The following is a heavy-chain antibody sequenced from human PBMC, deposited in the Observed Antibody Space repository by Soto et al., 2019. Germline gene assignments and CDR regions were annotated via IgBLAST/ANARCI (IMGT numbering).Heavy chain of an antibody. V-gene: IGHV3-23*01. J-gene: IGHJ4*02. CDR2: LSGGGSTT. CDR3: AKGPEYDILTGCDY. D-gene: IGHD3-9*01. CDR1: GFTFSLSA. Sequence: EVQLLESGGGFVQPGESLRPSCAASGFTFSLSAMSWVRQAPGRGLDWVSSLSGGGSTTDYADSVKGRFTISRDNSKNTVHLQMNSLRAEDTAVYYCAKGPEYDILTGCDYWGQGALVTVSS.